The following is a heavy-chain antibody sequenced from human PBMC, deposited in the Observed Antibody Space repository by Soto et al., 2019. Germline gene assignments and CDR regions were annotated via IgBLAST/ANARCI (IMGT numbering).Heavy chain of an antibody. CDR3: AREFMVRGVIIINYYGMDV. CDR2: ISYDGSNK. V-gene: IGHV3-30-3*01. D-gene: IGHD3-10*01. Sequence: GGSLRLSCAASGFTFSSYAMHWVRQAPGKGLEWVAVISYDGSNKYYADSVKGRFTISRDNSKNTLYLQMNSLRAEDTAVYYCAREFMVRGVIIINYYGMDVWGQGTTVTVPS. J-gene: IGHJ6*02. CDR1: GFTFSSYA.